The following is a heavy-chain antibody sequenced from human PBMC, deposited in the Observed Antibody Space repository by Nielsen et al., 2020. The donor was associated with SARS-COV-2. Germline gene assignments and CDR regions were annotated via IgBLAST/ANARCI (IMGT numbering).Heavy chain of an antibody. D-gene: IGHD3-22*01. CDR2: ISSSSSTI. CDR3: ARQVSSGYLNYYYYGMDV. CDR1: GFTFSSYS. J-gene: IGHJ6*02. Sequence: GESLKISCAASGFTFSSYSMNWVRQAPGKGLEWVSYISSSSSTIYYADSVKGRFTISRDNAKNSLYLQMNSLRAEDTAVYYCARQVSSGYLNYYYYGMDVWGQGTTVTVSS. V-gene: IGHV3-48*01.